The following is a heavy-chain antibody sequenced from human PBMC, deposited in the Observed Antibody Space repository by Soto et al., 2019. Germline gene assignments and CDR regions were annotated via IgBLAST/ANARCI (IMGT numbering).Heavy chain of an antibody. CDR1: GFTFSSYV. Sequence: GGSLRLSCAASGFTFSSYVMHWVRQAPGKGLEWVAVISYDGSNKYYADSVKGRFTISRDISKNTLYLQMNSLRAEDTAVYYCAKDRVSGSSWYYFDYWGQGTLVTVSS. D-gene: IGHD6-13*01. CDR2: ISYDGSNK. V-gene: IGHV3-30*18. J-gene: IGHJ4*02. CDR3: AKDRVSGSSWYYFDY.